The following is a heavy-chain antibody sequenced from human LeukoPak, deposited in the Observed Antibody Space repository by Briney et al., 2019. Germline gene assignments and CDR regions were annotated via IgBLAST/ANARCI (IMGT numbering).Heavy chain of an antibody. CDR2: MNSDGSST. CDR3: AKEGEYSSSWYGPFDY. J-gene: IGHJ4*02. D-gene: IGHD6-13*01. CDR1: GFTFSDYW. V-gene: IGHV3-74*01. Sequence: PGGSLRLSCAASGFTFSDYWMHWVRQAPGKGLVWVSRMNSDGSSTSYADSVKGRFTISRDNAKNTLYLQMNSLRAEDTAMYYCAKEGEYSSSWYGPFDYWGQGTLVTVSS.